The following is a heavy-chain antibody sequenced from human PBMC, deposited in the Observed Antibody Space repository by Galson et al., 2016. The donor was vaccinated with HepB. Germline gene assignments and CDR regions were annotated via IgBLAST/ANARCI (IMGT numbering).Heavy chain of an antibody. CDR3: STFKAPDDFDMLTGNPYYSFGMDV. J-gene: IGHJ6*02. V-gene: IGHV1-69*13. CDR2: IIPSSGTA. CDR1: GDTFSRHA. D-gene: IGHD3-9*01. Sequence: SVKVSCKASGDTFSRHAVSWVRQGPGQGLEWMGGIIPSSGTANYAEKIQGRVTITANESTSTAYMELSSLRSEDTAVYYCSTFKAPDDFDMLTGNPYYSFGMDVWGQGTTVTVSS.